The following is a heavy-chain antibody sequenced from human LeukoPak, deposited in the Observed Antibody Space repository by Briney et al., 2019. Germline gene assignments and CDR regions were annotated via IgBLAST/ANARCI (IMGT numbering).Heavy chain of an antibody. CDR2: INWNGAWT. J-gene: IGHJ5*02. CDR1: GFKFDDYG. D-gene: IGHD3-22*01. Sequence: GGSLRLSCAASGFKFDDYGMSWVRQVPRKGLEWVCDINWNGAWTVYADSVKGRFTISRDNAKNSLYLQMNSLRAEDTALYYCAGYYYDSSRGFDLWGQGTLVTVSA. V-gene: IGHV3-20*04. CDR3: AGYYYDSSRGFDL.